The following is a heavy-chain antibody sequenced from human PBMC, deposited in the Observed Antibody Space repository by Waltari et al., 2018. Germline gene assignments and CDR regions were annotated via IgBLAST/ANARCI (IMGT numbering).Heavy chain of an antibody. CDR2: IYSGGST. Sequence: VQLVQSGGGLIQPGGSLRLSCAASGFTVSSNYMSWVRQPPGKGLEWFSVIYSGGSTYYSDSVKGRFTISRDNFKNTLYIQMDSLRAEDTALYYCARVPLDTGGDDAFDIWGQGTMVTVSS. CDR3: ARVPLDTGGDDAFDI. J-gene: IGHJ3*02. V-gene: IGHV3-53*01. CDR1: GFTVSSNY. D-gene: IGHD2-8*02.